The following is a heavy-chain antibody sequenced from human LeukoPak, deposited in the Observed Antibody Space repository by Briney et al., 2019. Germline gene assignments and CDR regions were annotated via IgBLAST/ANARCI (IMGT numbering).Heavy chain of an antibody. CDR3: VQLGWGEDYYYGMDV. Sequence: GGSLRLSCAASGFTFSSYAMSWVRQAPGKGLEWVSAISGSGGSTYYADSVKGRFTISRDNSKNTLYLQMNSLRAEDTAVYYCVQLGWGEDYYYGMDVWGQGTTVTVSS. CDR2: ISGSGGST. J-gene: IGHJ6*02. CDR1: GFTFSSYA. D-gene: IGHD3-10*01. V-gene: IGHV3-23*01.